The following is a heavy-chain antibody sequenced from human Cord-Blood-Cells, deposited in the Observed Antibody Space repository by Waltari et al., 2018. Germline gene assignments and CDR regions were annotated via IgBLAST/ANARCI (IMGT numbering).Heavy chain of an antibody. CDR1: GYTLTELP. CDR2: FDPEDGET. V-gene: IGHV1-24*01. Sequence: QVQLVQSGAEVKKPGASVTVSCQVSGYTLTELPMHCVRPAPGKGLEWMGGFDPEDGETIYAQKFQGRVTMTEDTSTDTAYMELSSLRSEDTAVYYCATDRERYSYGYPYYFDYWGQGTLVTVSS. CDR3: ATDRERYSYGYPYYFDY. J-gene: IGHJ4*02. D-gene: IGHD5-18*01.